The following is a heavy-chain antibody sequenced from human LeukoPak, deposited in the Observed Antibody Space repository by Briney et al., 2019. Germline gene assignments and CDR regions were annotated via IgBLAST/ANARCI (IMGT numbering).Heavy chain of an antibody. J-gene: IGHJ4*02. D-gene: IGHD3-22*01. Sequence: SETLSLTCTVSGGSISSYYWSWIRQPPGKGLEWIGYIYTRGSTNYNPSLKSRVTISVDTSKIQFSLNLSSVTAADTAVYYCARHRSDSVSAIEHWGQGALVTVYS. CDR3: ARHRSDSVSAIEH. CDR2: IYTRGST. V-gene: IGHV4-4*09. CDR1: GGSISSYY.